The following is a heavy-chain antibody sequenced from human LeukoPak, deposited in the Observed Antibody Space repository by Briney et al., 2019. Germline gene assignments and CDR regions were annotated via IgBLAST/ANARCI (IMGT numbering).Heavy chain of an antibody. D-gene: IGHD2-2*02. CDR1: GFTFSNSA. CDR2: ISYDGSNK. V-gene: IGHV3-30*04. Sequence: PGKSLRLSCAASGFTFSNSAIHWVRQAPGKGPEGVAVISYDGSNKNYADSVKGRFTISRDNSKNTLYLQMNSLRAEDTAVYYCARGSLGYCDSTSCFTQFDYWGQGTLVTVSS. J-gene: IGHJ4*02. CDR3: ARGSLGYCDSTSCFTQFDY.